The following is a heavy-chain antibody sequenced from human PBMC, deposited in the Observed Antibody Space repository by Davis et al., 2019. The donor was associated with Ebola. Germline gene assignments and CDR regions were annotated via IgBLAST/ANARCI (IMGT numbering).Heavy chain of an antibody. Sequence: ASVKVSCKASGYTFTGYYMHWVRQAPGQGLEWMGWINPNSGGTDYAQKFQGRVTMTRDTSISTAYMELSSLRSDDTAVYYCARTTTNGRGNYYYGMDVWGQGTTVTVSS. CDR2: INPNSGGT. V-gene: IGHV1-2*02. D-gene: IGHD4-11*01. J-gene: IGHJ6*02. CDR1: GYTFTGYY. CDR3: ARTTTNGRGNYYYGMDV.